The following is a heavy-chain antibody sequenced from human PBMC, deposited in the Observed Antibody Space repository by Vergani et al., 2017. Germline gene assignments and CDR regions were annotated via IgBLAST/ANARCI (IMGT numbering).Heavy chain of an antibody. Sequence: QVQLQESGPGLVKPSETLSLTCTVSGGSISSYYWSWTRQPPGKGLEWIGYIYYSGSTNYNPSLKSRVTISVDTSKNQFSLKLSSVTAADTAVYYCARAVGCSSTSCYNYYYYMDVWGKGTTVTVSS. CDR3: ARAVGCSSTSCYNYYYYMDV. CDR1: GGSISSYY. J-gene: IGHJ6*03. D-gene: IGHD2-2*02. V-gene: IGHV4-59*01. CDR2: IYYSGST.